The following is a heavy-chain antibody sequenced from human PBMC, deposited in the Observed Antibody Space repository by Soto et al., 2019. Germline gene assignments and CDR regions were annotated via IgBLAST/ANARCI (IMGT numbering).Heavy chain of an antibody. V-gene: IGHV1-69*02. Sequence: SVKVSCKASGGTFSSYTISWVRQAPGQGLEWMGRIIPILGIANYAQKFQGRVTITADKSTSTAYMELSSLRSEDTAVYYCARCPSSSGSSDDDYWGQGTLVTVSX. D-gene: IGHD3-22*01. CDR3: ARCPSSSGSSDDDY. J-gene: IGHJ4*02. CDR1: GGTFSSYT. CDR2: IIPILGIA.